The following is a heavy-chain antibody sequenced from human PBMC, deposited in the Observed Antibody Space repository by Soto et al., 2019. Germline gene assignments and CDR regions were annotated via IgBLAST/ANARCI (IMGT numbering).Heavy chain of an antibody. Sequence: GPSVKFSFKASGYTFTSYNINWVRQAPGHGLEWVAGSNSNSGNSDHAQKSQGRLTVTRDTSISTAYMELSSLRSDDTAVYYCVLLGGLEHWGPGTLVTVSS. CDR3: VLLGGLEH. V-gene: IGHV1-8*01. CDR1: GYTFTSYN. D-gene: IGHD3-3*01. CDR2: SNSNSGNS. J-gene: IGHJ1*01.